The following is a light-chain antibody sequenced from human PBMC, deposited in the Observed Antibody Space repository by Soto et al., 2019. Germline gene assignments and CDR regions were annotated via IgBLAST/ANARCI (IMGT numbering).Light chain of an antibody. CDR1: QSISSY. CDR3: QQRYSTPLFT. V-gene: IGKV1-39*01. J-gene: IGKJ3*01. Sequence: IQMTQSPSSLSASVGDRVTITCRASQSISSYLNWYQQKPGKAPKLLIYAASSLQSGVPSRFSGSGSGTDFTLTISSLQPEDFATYYCQQRYSTPLFTFGPGTKVDI. CDR2: AAS.